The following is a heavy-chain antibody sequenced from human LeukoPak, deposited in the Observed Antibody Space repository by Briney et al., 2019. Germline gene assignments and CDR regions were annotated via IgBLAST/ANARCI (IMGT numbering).Heavy chain of an antibody. CDR3: AAGGVYDLLDY. D-gene: IGHD2-8*01. V-gene: IGHV1-24*01. Sequence: GASVKVSCKVSGNTLTELSMHWVRQAPGKGLEWMGGFDPEVGEPIYAQKFQGRVTMTEDTSTDTAYMELNSLKSEDTAVYYCAAGGVYDLLDYWGQGTLVTVSS. CDR2: FDPEVGEP. J-gene: IGHJ4*02. CDR1: GNTLTELS.